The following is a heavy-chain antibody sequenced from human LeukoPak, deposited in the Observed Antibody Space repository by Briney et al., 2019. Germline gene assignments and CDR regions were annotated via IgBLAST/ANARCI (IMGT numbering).Heavy chain of an antibody. CDR1: GFTVSSNY. CDR3: ARELVGNDAFDI. D-gene: IGHD2-15*01. CDR2: IYSGGST. Sequence: GGSLRLSCAASGFTVSSNYMSWVRQAPGKGLEWVSVIYSGGSTYYADSVKGRFTISRDNSKNTLYLQMNSLRAEDTAVYYCARELVGNDAFDIWGQGTMVTVSS. J-gene: IGHJ3*02. V-gene: IGHV3-53*01.